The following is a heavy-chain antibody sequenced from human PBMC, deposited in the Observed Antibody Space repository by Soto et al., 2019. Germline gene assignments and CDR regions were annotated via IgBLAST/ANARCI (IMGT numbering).Heavy chain of an antibody. CDR2: IHSFVST. D-gene: IGHD6-19*01. J-gene: IGHJ5*02. CDR3: GGKWLAGYGAFDP. V-gene: IGHV4-4*02. CDR1: GGSVSSDKW. Sequence: QVQLQESGPGLVKPSGTLSLTCAVSGGSVSSDKWWSWVRQPPGKGLEWIGEIHSFVSTNYNPSLKGRATILLANPKNQSSVRLTPVPPAATPVYFGGGKWLAGYGAFDPWAREPWSPSPQ.